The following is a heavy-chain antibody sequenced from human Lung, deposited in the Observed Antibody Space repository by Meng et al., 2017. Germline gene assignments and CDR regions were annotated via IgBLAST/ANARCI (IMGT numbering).Heavy chain of an antibody. CDR3: ARDLYYYDNSGPIDY. J-gene: IGHJ4*02. D-gene: IGHD3-22*01. V-gene: IGHV3-21*01. Sequence: GRVVESGGGLVKPWGSLRLSCAASGFIFSSYSMNWVRQAPGKGLEWVSSFTSSTSYIYYADSVKGRFTISRDNAKNSLYLQMSSLRAEDTAVYYCARDLYYYDNSGPIDYWGQGTLVTVSS. CDR2: FTSSTSYI. CDR1: GFIFSSYS.